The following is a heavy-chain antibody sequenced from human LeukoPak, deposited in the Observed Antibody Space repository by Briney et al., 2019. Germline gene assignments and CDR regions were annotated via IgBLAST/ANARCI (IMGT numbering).Heavy chain of an antibody. CDR1: GFTFGSYA. CDR2: VSYDGGTT. CDR3: AREGVGATTPALYYFDY. D-gene: IGHD1-26*01. V-gene: IGHV3-30-3*01. Sequence: GGSLRLSCAASGFTFGSYAMNWVRQAPGKGLEWVAVVSYDGGTTYYADSVKGRFTISRDNSKNTLYLQMSSLRAEDTAVYYCAREGVGATTPALYYFDYWGQGTLVTVSS. J-gene: IGHJ4*02.